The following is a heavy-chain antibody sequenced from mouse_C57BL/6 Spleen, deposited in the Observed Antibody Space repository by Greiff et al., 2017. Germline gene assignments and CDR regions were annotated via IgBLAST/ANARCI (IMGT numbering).Heavy chain of an antibody. J-gene: IGHJ1*03. V-gene: IGHV1-53*01. CDR1: GYTFTSYW. CDR2: INPSNGGT. CDR3: ASYDYCWYLDV. Sequence: QVQLQQPGTELVKPGASVKLSCKASGYTFTSYWMHWVKQRPGQGLEWIGNINPSNGGTNYNEKFKSKATLTVDQSSSTAYMQLSSLTSEDSAVYCCASYDYCWYLDVWGKGTTVTVSS. D-gene: IGHD2-4*01.